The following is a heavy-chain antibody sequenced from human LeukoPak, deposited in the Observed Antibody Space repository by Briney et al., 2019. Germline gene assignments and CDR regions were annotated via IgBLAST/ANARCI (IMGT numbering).Heavy chain of an antibody. Sequence: GASVKVSCKASGYTFTSYYMHWVRQAPGQGLEWMGIINPSGGSTSYAQKFQGRVTMTRDTSTSTVYMELSSLRSEDTAVYYCARSLRDYVWGSYLPWAFDIWGQGTMVTVSS. J-gene: IGHJ3*02. D-gene: IGHD3-16*02. CDR1: GYTFTSYY. CDR2: INPSGGST. CDR3: ARSLRDYVWGSYLPWAFDI. V-gene: IGHV1-46*01.